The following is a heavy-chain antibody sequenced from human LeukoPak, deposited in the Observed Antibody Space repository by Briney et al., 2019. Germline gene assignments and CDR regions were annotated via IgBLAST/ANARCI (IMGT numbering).Heavy chain of an antibody. CDR2: IYPGDSDT. J-gene: IGHJ5*01. CDR3: TRHGNYGYPRPPDS. CDR1: GHNFSGYW. Sequence: GESLKISCKGSGHNFSGYWIGWVRQMPGKGLEWMGIIYPGDSDTAYSPSFQGPVTISVDKSITTAYLQWSSLKASDTAMYYCTRHGNYGYPRPPDSWGQGTLVTVSS. V-gene: IGHV5-51*01. D-gene: IGHD3-10*01.